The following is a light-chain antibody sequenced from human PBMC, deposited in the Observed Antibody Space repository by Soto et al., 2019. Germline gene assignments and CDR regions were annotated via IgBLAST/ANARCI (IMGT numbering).Light chain of an antibody. Sequence: DIQLTQSPSFLSASVGDRVTITCRASQGISSYLAWYQQKPGKAPNLLIYAASTLQSGVPSRFSGTRSGTEFTLTISRLQPEEFANYYCQQLYSFPYTFGQGTKLEIK. V-gene: IGKV1-9*01. CDR2: AAS. CDR1: QGISSY. J-gene: IGKJ2*01. CDR3: QQLYSFPYT.